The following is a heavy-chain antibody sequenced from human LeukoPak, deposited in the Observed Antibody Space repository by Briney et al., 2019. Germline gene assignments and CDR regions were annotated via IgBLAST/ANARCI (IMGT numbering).Heavy chain of an antibody. V-gene: IGHV3-30*02. CDR3: ARSGGPPYYHYYDMDV. J-gene: IGHJ6*02. CDR2: IRYDGSNK. Sequence: GGSLRLSCAASGFTFSSYGMHWVRQAPGKGLEWVAFIRYDGSNKYYADSVKGRFTISRDNSKNTLFLQMNSLRAEDTAVYYCARSGGPPYYHYYDMDVWGQGTTVTVSS. CDR1: GFTFSSYG. D-gene: IGHD1-14*01.